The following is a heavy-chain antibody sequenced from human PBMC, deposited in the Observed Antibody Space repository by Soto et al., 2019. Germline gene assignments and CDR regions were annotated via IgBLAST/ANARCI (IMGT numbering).Heavy chain of an antibody. J-gene: IGHJ6*02. Sequence: ASVKVSCKASGYTFTSYDINWVRQAPGQGLEWLGWVDPNSGSTGYAQNFQGRVTMNRNISINTAHMELSSLRSEDTPVYYFARDRKFDFWRKGLDVWGQGTTVTVSS. CDR1: GYTFTSYD. D-gene: IGHD3-3*01. CDR3: ARDRKFDFWRKGLDV. CDR2: VDPNSGST. V-gene: IGHV1-8*01.